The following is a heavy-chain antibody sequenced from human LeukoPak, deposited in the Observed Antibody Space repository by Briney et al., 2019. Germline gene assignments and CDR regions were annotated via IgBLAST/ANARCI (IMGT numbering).Heavy chain of an antibody. J-gene: IGHJ3*02. V-gene: IGHV3-9*01. CDR2: ISWNSGSV. D-gene: IGHD3-22*01. Sequence: QSGGSLRLSCAASGFTFDDYAMHWVRQAPGKGLEWVSGISWNSGSVGYADSVKGRFTISRDNAKNSLYLQMNSLRAEDTALYYCAKESRSAGGYYLLGAFDIWGQGTMVTVSS. CDR3: AKESRSAGGYYLLGAFDI. CDR1: GFTFDDYA.